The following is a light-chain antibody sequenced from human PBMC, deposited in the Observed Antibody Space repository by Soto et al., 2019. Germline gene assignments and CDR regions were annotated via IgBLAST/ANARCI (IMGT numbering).Light chain of an antibody. J-gene: IGKJ1*01. V-gene: IGKV3-20*01. CDR2: GTS. Sequence: EIVLTQSPGTLSLSPGERATLSCRASQSVSSSFVAWLQQKPGQAPRLLIYGTSSRATGIPDRFSCSGSGTDFTLTINGLEPEDFAMYFCQQYGTSPWTFGQGTKVDIK. CDR1: QSVSSSF. CDR3: QQYGTSPWT.